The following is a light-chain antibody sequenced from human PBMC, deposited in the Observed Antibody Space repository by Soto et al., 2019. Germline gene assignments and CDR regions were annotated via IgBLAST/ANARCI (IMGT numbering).Light chain of an antibody. J-gene: IGLJ2*01. CDR3: AAWDHSLSGVV. V-gene: IGLV1-47*01. CDR1: SSNIGSNY. Sequence: QSVLTQPPSASGTPGQRVTISCSGSSSNIGSNYVYWYQQLPGTAPKLLIYRNNQRPSGVPDRFSGSKSGTSASLAISGLRSEDEADYYCAAWDHSLSGVVFGGRTKLTVL. CDR2: RNN.